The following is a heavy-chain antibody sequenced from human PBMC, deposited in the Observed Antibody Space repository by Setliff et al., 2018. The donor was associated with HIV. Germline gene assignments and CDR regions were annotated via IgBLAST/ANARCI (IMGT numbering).Heavy chain of an antibody. CDR3: ARRGLDTTLVDAFDI. Sequence: SETLSLTCTVSGGSISSDNYYWSWIRQHPGKGLEWIGYIYYSGRTYYNPSLKSRVAISLDTSKNQFSLKLSSVTAADTAVYYCARRGLDTTLVDAFDIWGQGTMVTVS. CDR2: IYYSGRT. V-gene: IGHV4-31*03. CDR1: GGSISSDNYY. D-gene: IGHD1-1*01. J-gene: IGHJ3*02.